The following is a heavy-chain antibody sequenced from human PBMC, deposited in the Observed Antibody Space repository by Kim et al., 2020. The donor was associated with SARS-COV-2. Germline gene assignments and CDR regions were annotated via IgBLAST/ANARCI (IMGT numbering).Heavy chain of an antibody. Sequence: GGSLRLSCAASGFTFSSYGMHWVRQAPGKGLEWVAVISYDGSNKYYADSVKGRFTISRDNSKNTLYLQMSSLRAEDTAVYYCAKDLVTPYDYVWGSYRQYSYYGMDVWGQGTTVTVSS. CDR1: GFTFSSYG. CDR2: ISYDGSNK. D-gene: IGHD3-16*02. J-gene: IGHJ6*02. CDR3: AKDLVTPYDYVWGSYRQYSYYGMDV. V-gene: IGHV3-30*18.